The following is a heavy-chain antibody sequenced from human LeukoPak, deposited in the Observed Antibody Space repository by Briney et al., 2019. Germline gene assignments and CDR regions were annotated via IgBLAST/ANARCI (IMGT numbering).Heavy chain of an antibody. CDR3: ARERDSNVDTAMVDY. V-gene: IGHV4-4*07. D-gene: IGHD5-18*01. J-gene: IGHJ4*02. Sequence: SETLSLTCTVPGGSISSYYWSWIRQPAGKGLEWIGRIYTSGSTNYNPSLKSRVTMSVDTSKNQFSLKLSSVTAADTAVYYCARERDSNVDTAMVDYWGQGTLVTVSS. CDR1: GGSISSYY. CDR2: IYTSGST.